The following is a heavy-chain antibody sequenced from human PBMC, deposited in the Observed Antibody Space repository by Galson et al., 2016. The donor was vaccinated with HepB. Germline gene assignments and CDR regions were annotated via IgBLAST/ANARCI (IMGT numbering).Heavy chain of an antibody. CDR3: ARSLTGFYLGDY. CDR1: GNTFNRNT. V-gene: IGHV1-3*01. Sequence: SVKVSCKAPGNTFNRNTIHWVRQAPGQRLEWMGWINDGNGNTKYSQKFQGRVTITRDTSATTAYMELSSLRSEDTAVYYCARSLTGFYLGDYWGQGTLATVSS. D-gene: IGHD3-9*01. J-gene: IGHJ4*02. CDR2: INDGNGNT.